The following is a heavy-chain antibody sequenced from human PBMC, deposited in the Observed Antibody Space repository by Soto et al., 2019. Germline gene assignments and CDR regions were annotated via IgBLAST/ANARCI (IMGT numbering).Heavy chain of an antibody. V-gene: IGHV3-23*01. CDR2: SSGSGDST. CDR1: GFTFSSYA. Sequence: EVPLLESGGGLVQPGGSLRLSCAASGFTFSSYAMSWVRQAPGKGLEWVAASSGSGDSTYYADYVKGRFTISRDNSKTTLYLQMNSLRAENTAVYYCARRTSGWYLDYWGQGTLVTVSS. D-gene: IGHD6-19*01. J-gene: IGHJ4*02. CDR3: ARRTSGWYLDY.